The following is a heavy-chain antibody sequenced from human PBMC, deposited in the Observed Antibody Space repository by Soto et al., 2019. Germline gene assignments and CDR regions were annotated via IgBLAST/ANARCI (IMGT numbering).Heavy chain of an antibody. V-gene: IGHV2-5*01. J-gene: IGHJ4*02. CDR2: IYWNDDE. D-gene: IGHD2-15*01. CDR3: AHRRSPGYFDC. Sequence: QITLKESGPTLVKPAQPVTLSCTFSGFSLSTTGVGVGWIRQPPGKTLEWLALIYWNDDERYSPSLKSRLTITKDTSKNHVVLTLTNMDPVDTATYFCAHRRSPGYFDCWGQGALVSVSS. CDR1: GFSLSTTGVG.